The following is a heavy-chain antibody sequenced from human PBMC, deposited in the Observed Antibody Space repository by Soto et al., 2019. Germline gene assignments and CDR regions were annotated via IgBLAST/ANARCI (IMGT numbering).Heavy chain of an antibody. CDR1: GFIFNNYA. V-gene: IGHV3-23*01. CDR3: VRRAGGAVVGYYDL. Sequence: EVQLLESGGGFVQRGGSLRLSCAASGFIFNNYAMTWVRQAPGKGLEWVARVSGRGGSAYYADSVKGRLTISRDNSNNTLYLQMPNGRGEDTAVYYCVRRAGGAVVGYYDLWGRGSRVNVFS. D-gene: IGHD2-21*01. CDR2: VSGRGGSA. J-gene: IGHJ2*01.